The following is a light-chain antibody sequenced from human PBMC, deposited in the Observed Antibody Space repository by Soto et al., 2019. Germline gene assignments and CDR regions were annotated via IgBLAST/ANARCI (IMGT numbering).Light chain of an antibody. V-gene: IGKV1-39*01. CDR1: QSISSY. CDR3: QQSYSTPRT. J-gene: IGKJ1*01. Sequence: DIQMTQSPSSLSASVGDRVTITCRASQSISSYLNLLQQKPGKAPKLLIYAASSLQSGVPSRFSGSGSGTDFTLTISSLQPEDFATYYCQQSYSTPRTFGHGTKVDIK. CDR2: AAS.